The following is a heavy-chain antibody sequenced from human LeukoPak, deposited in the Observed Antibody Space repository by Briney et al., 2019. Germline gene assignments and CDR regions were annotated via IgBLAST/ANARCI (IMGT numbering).Heavy chain of an antibody. CDR1: GFTFSSYA. CDR2: ISGSGVST. V-gene: IGHV3-23*01. D-gene: IGHD2-21*01. Sequence: GGSLRLSCAASGFTFSSYAMSWVRQAPGKGLEWVSTISGSGVSTYYADSVKGRFTISRDNAKNTLYLQINSLRAEDTAVYYCARDDSRGFAYWGQGTLVTVSS. J-gene: IGHJ4*02. CDR3: ARDDSRGFAY.